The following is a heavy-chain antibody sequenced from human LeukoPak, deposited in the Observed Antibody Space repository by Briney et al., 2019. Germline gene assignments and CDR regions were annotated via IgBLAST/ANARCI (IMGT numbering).Heavy chain of an antibody. J-gene: IGHJ4*02. Sequence: GGSLRLSCAASGFTFSSYSMNWVRQAPGKGLEWVSYISSSSSTIYYADSVKGRFTISRDNAKNSLYLQMSSLRAEDMAVYYCARVKDWYYYDSRFDYWGQGTLVTV. CDR2: ISSSSSTI. V-gene: IGHV3-48*01. CDR3: ARVKDWYYYDSRFDY. CDR1: GFTFSSYS. D-gene: IGHD3-22*01.